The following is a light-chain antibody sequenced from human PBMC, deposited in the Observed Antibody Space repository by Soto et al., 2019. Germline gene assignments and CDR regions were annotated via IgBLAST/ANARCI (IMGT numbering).Light chain of an antibody. J-gene: IGKJ1*01. CDR1: QSVDTRF. Sequence: EVVLTQSPGTLSLSPGERATLSCRSSQSVDTRFLAWYQQKPGQAPRLLIYGTYSSSTGLPGRCSGSGSRTAFTLTISRLEHEDFTVYYCQQYDNSRAFGQGTKVAIK. CDR3: QQYDNSRA. V-gene: IGKV3-20*01. CDR2: GTY.